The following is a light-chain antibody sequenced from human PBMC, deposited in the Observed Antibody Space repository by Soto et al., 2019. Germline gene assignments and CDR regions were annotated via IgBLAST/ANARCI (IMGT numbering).Light chain of an antibody. J-gene: IGKJ5*01. CDR2: KAS. CDR3: QHYDSFIT. Sequence: DIQIIQTHSNLSPSVGDRITITCRASQSISSWSAWYQQQPGKXPXXLIYKASSLESGVPSRFTGVGSGTEFTLSISIMQPDDVATDDCQHYDSFITFGQGTRLENK. V-gene: IGKV1-5*03. CDR1: QSISSW.